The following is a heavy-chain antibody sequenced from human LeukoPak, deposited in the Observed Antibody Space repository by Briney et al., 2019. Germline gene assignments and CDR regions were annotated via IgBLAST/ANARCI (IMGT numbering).Heavy chain of an antibody. Sequence: GGSLRLSRAASGFTFSSYAMSWVRQAPGKGLEWVSAISGSGGSTYYADSVKGRFTISRDNSKNTLYLQMNSLRAEDTAVYYCAKLRLDSSGYHQSYNWFDPWGQGTLVTVSS. CDR1: GFTFSSYA. D-gene: IGHD3-22*01. CDR3: AKLRLDSSGYHQSYNWFDP. J-gene: IGHJ5*02. V-gene: IGHV3-23*01. CDR2: ISGSGGST.